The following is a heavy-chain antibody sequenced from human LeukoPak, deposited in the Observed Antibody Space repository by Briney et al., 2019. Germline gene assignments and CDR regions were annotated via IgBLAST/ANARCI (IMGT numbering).Heavy chain of an antibody. CDR2: INAGNSNT. Sequence: ASVKVSCKAPGYTFTSYAMHWVRQAPGQRLEWMGWINAGNSNTKYSQKFQGRVTITRDTSASTAYMELSSLRSEDTAVYYCARAPPVSGYDFFDYWGQGTLVTVSS. CDR3: ARAPPVSGYDFFDY. V-gene: IGHV1-3*01. CDR1: GYTFTSYA. J-gene: IGHJ4*02. D-gene: IGHD5-12*01.